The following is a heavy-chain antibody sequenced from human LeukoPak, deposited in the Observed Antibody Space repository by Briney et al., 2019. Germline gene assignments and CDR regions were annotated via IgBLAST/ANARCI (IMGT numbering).Heavy chain of an antibody. J-gene: IGHJ4*02. CDR2: ISSSSSYI. CDR3: ARAYYDILTGYWSGTLFDY. V-gene: IGHV3-21*01. Sequence: GGSLRLSCAASGFTFSNYAMNWVRQAPGKGLEWVSSISSSSSYIYYADSVKGRFTISRDNAKNSLYLQMNSLRAEDTAVYYCARAYYDILTGYWSGTLFDYWGQGTLVTVSS. D-gene: IGHD3-9*01. CDR1: GFTFSNYA.